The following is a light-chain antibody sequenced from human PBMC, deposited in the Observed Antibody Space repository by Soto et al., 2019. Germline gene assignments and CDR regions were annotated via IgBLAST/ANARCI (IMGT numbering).Light chain of an antibody. CDR2: GAF. CDR3: QQYNDWPLT. CDR1: QSVGSN. V-gene: IGKV3-15*01. Sequence: EIVLTQSPATLSVSPGERATLSCRTSQSVGSNLAWYQQKPGQAPRLLIYGAFIRAPGFPVTFSGTGSGTEFTLTISSLQSEDFALYYCQQYNDWPLTFGQGTKVDIK. J-gene: IGKJ1*01.